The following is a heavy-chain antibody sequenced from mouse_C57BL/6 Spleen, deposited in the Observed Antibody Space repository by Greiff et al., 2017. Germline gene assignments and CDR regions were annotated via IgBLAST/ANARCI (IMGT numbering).Heavy chain of an antibody. CDR1: GFTFSDYG. V-gene: IGHV5-17*01. Sequence: EVHLVESGGGLVKPGGSLKLSCAASGFTFSDYGMHWVRQAPEKGLEWVAYISSGSSTIYYADTVKGRFTISRDNAKNTLFLQMPSLRSEDTAMYYCARNDYDGGAYAMDYWGQGTSVTVSS. CDR3: ARNDYDGGAYAMDY. D-gene: IGHD2-4*01. J-gene: IGHJ4*01. CDR2: ISSGSSTI.